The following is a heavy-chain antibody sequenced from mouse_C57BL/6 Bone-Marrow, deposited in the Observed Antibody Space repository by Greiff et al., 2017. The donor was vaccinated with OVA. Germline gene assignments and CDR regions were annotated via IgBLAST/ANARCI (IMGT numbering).Heavy chain of an antibody. V-gene: IGHV1-55*01. CDR2: IYPGSGST. CDR1: GYTFTSYW. CDR3: ARGGSY. Sequence: QVQLQQPGAELVQPGASVKMSCKASGYTFTSYWITWVKQRPGKGLEWIGDIYPGSGSTNYNEKFKSKATLTVDTSSSTAYIQRSSLTSEDTAVYYGARGGSYWGQGTTLTVSS. J-gene: IGHJ2*01.